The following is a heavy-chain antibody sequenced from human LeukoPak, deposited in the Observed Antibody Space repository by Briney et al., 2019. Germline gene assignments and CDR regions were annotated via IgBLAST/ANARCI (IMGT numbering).Heavy chain of an antibody. CDR3: ARGKVAVAATDDAFEI. D-gene: IGHD6-19*01. Sequence: GGSLRLSCAASGFTFSSYSMNWVRQAPGKGLEWVSSITRSNYIYYADSVKGRFTISRDNARNSLFLQMNSLRAEDTAVYYCARGKVAVAATDDAFEIWGQGTIVTVSS. CDR2: ITRSNYI. CDR1: GFTFSSYS. V-gene: IGHV3-21*01. J-gene: IGHJ3*02.